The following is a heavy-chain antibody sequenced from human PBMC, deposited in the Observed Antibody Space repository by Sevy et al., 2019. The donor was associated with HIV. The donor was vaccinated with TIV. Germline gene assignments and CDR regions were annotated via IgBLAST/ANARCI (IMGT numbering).Heavy chain of an antibody. D-gene: IGHD5-12*01. Sequence: TLSLTCTVSGGSISSGGYYWSWIRQHPGKGLEWIGYIYYSGSTYYNPSLKSRVTISVDTSKNQFSLKLSSVTAADTAVYYCARDVTGGYSGYDKDYFDYWGQGTLVTVSS. CDR3: ARDVTGGYSGYDKDYFDY. J-gene: IGHJ4*02. V-gene: IGHV4-31*03. CDR2: IYYSGST. CDR1: GGSISSGGYY.